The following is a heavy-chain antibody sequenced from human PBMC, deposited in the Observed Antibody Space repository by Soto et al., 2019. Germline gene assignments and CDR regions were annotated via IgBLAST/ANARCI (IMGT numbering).Heavy chain of an antibody. CDR3: AKDNCISTSCYRLYNWFDP. J-gene: IGHJ5*02. CDR2: ISYGGSNK. CDR1: GFTFSSYG. Sequence: QVQLVESGGGVVQPGRALRLSCAASGFTFSSYGMHWVRQAPGKGLEWVAVISYGGSNKYYADSVKGRFTISRDNSKKRLYLQMNNRRAEDTAVYYCAKDNCISTSCYRLYNWFDPWGQGTLVTVSS. D-gene: IGHD2-2*01. V-gene: IGHV3-30*18.